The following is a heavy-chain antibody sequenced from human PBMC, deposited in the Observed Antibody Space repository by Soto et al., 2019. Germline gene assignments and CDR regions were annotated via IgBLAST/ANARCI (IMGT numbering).Heavy chain of an antibody. V-gene: IGHV3-23*01. Sequence: GGSLRLSCAASGFTFTTYAMSWVRQAPGKGLEWVSAISAGGGTTYYADSVKGRFTISRDNSMNALYLQIHSLRVEDTAVYYCAHPRGYGVFDAYDIWGQGTMVTVSS. D-gene: IGHD4-17*01. CDR3: AHPRGYGVFDAYDI. CDR2: ISAGGGTT. J-gene: IGHJ3*02. CDR1: GFTFTTYA.